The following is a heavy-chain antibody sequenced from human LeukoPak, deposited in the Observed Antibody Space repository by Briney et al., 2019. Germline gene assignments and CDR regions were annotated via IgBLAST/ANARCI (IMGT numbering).Heavy chain of an antibody. CDR3: ARQKVTVVRGVIITEYIDY. V-gene: IGHV5-51*01. CDR1: GYIFTSYW. J-gene: IGHJ4*02. CDR2: IYPGDSDT. Sequence: GESLKISCKGSGYIFTSYWIGWVRQMPGKGLEWMRIIYPGDSDTRYSPSFQGQVTISADKSISTAYLQWSSLKASDTAMYYCARQKVTVVRGVIITEYIDYWGQGTLVTVSS. D-gene: IGHD3-10*01.